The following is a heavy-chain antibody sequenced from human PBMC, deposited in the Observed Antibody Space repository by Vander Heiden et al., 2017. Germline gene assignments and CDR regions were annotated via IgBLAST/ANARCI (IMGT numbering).Heavy chain of an antibody. D-gene: IGHD3-16*01. J-gene: IGHJ4*01. V-gene: IGHV4-34*01. CDR1: GGSFSGYY. CDR3: ARCSVGGRYSDY. Sequence: QVQLQQWGAGLLKPSETLSLTCAVYGGSFSGYYWSWIRQPPGKGLEWIGEINHSGSTNYNPALKSRVTISVDTSKNKFSLKLRSVTAADTAVYYFARCSVGGRYSDYWGDGTLVTVSS. CDR2: INHSGST.